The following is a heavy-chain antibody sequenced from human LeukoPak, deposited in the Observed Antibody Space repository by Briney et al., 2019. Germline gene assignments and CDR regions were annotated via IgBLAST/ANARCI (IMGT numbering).Heavy chain of an antibody. D-gene: IGHD3-22*01. V-gene: IGHV1-18*01. J-gene: IGHJ4*02. CDR3: ARDIGLMYYYDSSGYFDY. CDR2: ISAYNGNT. Sequence: ASVKVSCKASGYTFTSYGISWVRQAPGQGLEWMGWISAYNGNTNYAQKLQGRVTMTTDTSTSTAYMELRSLRSDDTAVYYCARDIGLMYYYDSSGYFDYWGQGTLVTVSS. CDR1: GYTFTSYG.